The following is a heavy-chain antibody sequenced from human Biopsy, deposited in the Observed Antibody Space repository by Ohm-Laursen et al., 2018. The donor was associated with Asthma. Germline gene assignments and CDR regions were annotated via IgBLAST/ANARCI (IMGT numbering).Heavy chain of an antibody. CDR3: ARGSSSRLSQWELLVSGGKRAHSYYGMDV. V-gene: IGHV4-59*12. D-gene: IGHD1-26*01. J-gene: IGHJ6*02. CDR1: GVSIRSYY. CDR2: IHYSGST. Sequence: PSDTLSLTCTVSGVSIRSYYWTWIRQPPGKGLEWIGNIHYSGSTYSNPSLKSRVTISVDTSKNQFSLRLTSVTAADTAVYYCARGSSSRLSQWELLVSGGKRAHSYYGMDVWGQGTTVTVSS.